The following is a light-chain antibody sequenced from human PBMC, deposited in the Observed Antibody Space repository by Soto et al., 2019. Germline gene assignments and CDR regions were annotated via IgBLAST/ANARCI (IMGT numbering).Light chain of an antibody. CDR1: SSNIGAGYD. V-gene: IGLV1-40*01. CDR2: DNN. CDR3: QSYDSSLRGSYV. J-gene: IGLJ1*01. Sequence: QSVLTQPPSVSGAPGQRVIISCTGSSSNIGAGYDVHWYQQLPGTAPRRLIYDNNNRPSGVPARFSVSKYDTSASLAITGRQPEDEADYYCQSYDSSLRGSYVFGTGTKLTVL.